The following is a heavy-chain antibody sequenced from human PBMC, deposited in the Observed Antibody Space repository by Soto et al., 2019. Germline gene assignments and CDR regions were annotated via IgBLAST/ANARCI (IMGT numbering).Heavy chain of an antibody. CDR2: IFPSGTT. CDR1: GGSLSGATYS. V-gene: IGHV4-30-2*01. CDR3: ARSREFDY. Sequence: PSETLSLTCGVSGGSLSGATYSWNGIRQPPGKGLEWIGYIFPSGTTYYNPSLKSRVTMSLDVSKNQFSLSLRSLTAADTAVYYCARSREFDYWSQGTLVTVSS. J-gene: IGHJ4*02.